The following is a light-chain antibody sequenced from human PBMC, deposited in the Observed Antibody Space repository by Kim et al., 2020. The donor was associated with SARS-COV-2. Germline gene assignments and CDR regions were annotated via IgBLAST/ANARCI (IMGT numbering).Light chain of an antibody. CDR3: QTWDSGTPYV. CDR2: EDI. CDR1: KLGDRH. J-gene: IGLJ1*01. Sequence: YELTQPPSVSVSPGQTAIITCSGNKLGDRHACWYQQRPGQSPLLVIYEDIKRPSGIPERFSGSNSGNTATLTIRGTQAMDEADYYCQTWDSGTPYVFGPGNKVTVL. V-gene: IGLV3-1*01.